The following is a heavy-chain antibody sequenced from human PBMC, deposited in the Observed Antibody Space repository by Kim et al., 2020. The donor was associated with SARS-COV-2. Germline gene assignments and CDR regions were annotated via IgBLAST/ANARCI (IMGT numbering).Heavy chain of an antibody. J-gene: IGHJ4*02. V-gene: IGHV5-10-1*01. Sequence: GESLKISCKGSGYSFSSYWISWVRQMPGKGLEWMVTIDPSDSYTNYSPSFQGHVTISADRSISTAYLQWNSLRASDTAMYYCVRSRGRTTMTTIDYWGQGTLVTVSS. CDR3: VRSRGRTTMTTIDY. CDR2: IDPSDSYT. CDR1: GYSFSSYW. D-gene: IGHD4-17*01.